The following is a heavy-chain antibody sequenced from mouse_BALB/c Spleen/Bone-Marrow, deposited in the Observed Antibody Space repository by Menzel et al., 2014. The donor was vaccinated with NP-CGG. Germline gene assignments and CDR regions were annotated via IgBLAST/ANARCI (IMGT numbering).Heavy chain of an antibody. V-gene: IGHV1S137*01. J-gene: IGHJ2*01. Sequence: QVQLQQSGAELVRPGVSVKISCKGSGYTFTDYAMHWVKQSHAKSLEWIGVISTYYGDASYNQKFKGKATMTVDKSSSTAYMELARLTSEDSAIYYCARRGRYDGFDHWGQGTTLTVSS. CDR2: ISTYYGDA. CDR3: ARRGRYDGFDH. CDR1: GYTFTDYA. D-gene: IGHD2-14*01.